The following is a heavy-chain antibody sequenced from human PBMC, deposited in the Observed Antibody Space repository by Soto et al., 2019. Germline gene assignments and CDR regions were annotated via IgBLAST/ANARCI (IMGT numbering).Heavy chain of an antibody. J-gene: IGHJ4*02. CDR1: GGSFSGYY. CDR2: INHSGST. V-gene: IGHV4-34*01. Sequence: SETLSLTCAVYGGSFSGYYWSWIRQPPGKGLEWIWEINHSGSTNYNPSLKSRVTISVDTSKNQFSLKLSSVTAADTAVYYCARGRGPPRSPYFDYWGQGTRVTVSS. CDR3: ARGRGPPRSPYFDY.